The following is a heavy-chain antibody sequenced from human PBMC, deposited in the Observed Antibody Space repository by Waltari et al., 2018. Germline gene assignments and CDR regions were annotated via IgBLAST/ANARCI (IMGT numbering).Heavy chain of an antibody. D-gene: IGHD3-3*01. CDR3: ARGRHDFWSGYYSRVGAFDI. CDR1: GGSFSGYY. V-gene: IGHV4-34*01. CDR2: INHSGST. J-gene: IGHJ3*02. Sequence: QVQLQQWGAGLLKPSETLSLTCAVYGGSFSGYYWSWIRQPPGKGLEWIGEINHSGSTNYNPSLKSRVTISVDTSKNQFSLKLSSVTAADTAVYYCARGRHDFWSGYYSRVGAFDIWGQGTMVTVSS.